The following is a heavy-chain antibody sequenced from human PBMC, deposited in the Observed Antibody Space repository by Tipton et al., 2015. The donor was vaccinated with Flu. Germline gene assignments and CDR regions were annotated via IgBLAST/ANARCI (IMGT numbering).Heavy chain of an antibody. J-gene: IGHJ4*02. D-gene: IGHD3-16*01. CDR2: IYPGDSDT. CDR3: AKMSGDDYVWGMTHFDI. CDR1: GYRVTNYW. Sequence: VQLVQSGAEVKKAGESLKISCKISGYRVTNYWIGWERQFPGKGLEWMGIIYPGDSDTRYSPSFQGQVTISADKSVSTAYLQWSSLKASDTAIYYCAKMSGDDYVWGMTHFDIWGQGTLVTVSS. V-gene: IGHV5-51*01.